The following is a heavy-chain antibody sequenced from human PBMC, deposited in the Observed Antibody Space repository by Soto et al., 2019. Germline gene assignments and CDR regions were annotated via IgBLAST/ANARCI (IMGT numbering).Heavy chain of an antibody. CDR1: GGSFSSGGYS. V-gene: IGHV4-30-2*01. CDR2: IYHSGST. J-gene: IGHJ5*02. Sequence: SETLSLTCTLSGGSFSSGGYSWSWIRQPPGKGLEWIGYIYHSGSTYYNPSLKSRVTISVDRSKNQFSLNLSSVTAADTAVYYCSRVPGPWGQGTLVTVSS. CDR3: SRVPGP.